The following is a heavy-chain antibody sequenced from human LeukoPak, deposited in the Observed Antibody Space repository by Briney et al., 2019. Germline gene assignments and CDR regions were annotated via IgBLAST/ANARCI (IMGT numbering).Heavy chain of an antibody. D-gene: IGHD2-2*01. Sequence: SETLSLICTVSGVSIRTYYWSWIRQPAGKGLEWMGHISTSGNINYNPSLKSRVSMSVDTSKNQFSLKLTSVTAADTAVYYCASSSPAADFWGQGTLVTVSS. V-gene: IGHV4-4*07. J-gene: IGHJ4*02. CDR1: GVSIRTYY. CDR3: ASSSPAADF. CDR2: ISTSGNI.